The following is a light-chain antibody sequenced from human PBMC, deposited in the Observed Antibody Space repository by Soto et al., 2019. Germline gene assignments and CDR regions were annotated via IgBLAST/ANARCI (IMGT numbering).Light chain of an antibody. CDR2: DAS. Sequence: DIQMTQSPSAMSASVGDRVTVTVRASQDIGNYLVWFQQKTGQAPKLLIYDASQLETGVPSRFSGSGSGTDSTFTINSLQSEDIGTYYCQHYNSLPITFGQGTRLEIK. CDR1: QDIGNY. J-gene: IGKJ5*01. CDR3: QHYNSLPIT. V-gene: IGKV1-33*01.